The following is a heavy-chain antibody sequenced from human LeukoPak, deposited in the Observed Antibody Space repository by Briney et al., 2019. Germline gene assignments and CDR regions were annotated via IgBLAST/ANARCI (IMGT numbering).Heavy chain of an antibody. CDR1: GGSISSSSYY. Sequence: SETLSLTCTVSGGSISSSSYYWGWIRQPPGKGLEWIGSIYYSGSTYYNPSLKSRVTISVDTSKNQFSLKLSSVTAADTAVYYCARGHRDCSGGSCLYYFDYWGQGTLVTVSS. CDR3: ARGHRDCSGGSCLYYFDY. CDR2: IYYSGST. D-gene: IGHD2-15*01. J-gene: IGHJ4*02. V-gene: IGHV4-39*01.